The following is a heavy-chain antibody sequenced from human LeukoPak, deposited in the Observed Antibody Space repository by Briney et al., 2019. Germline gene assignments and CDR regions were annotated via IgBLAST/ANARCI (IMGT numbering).Heavy chain of an antibody. Sequence: SETLSLTCTVSGGSISSGSYYWSWIRQPAGKGLEWIGYIYYSGSTSYNPSLKSRVTISVDTSKNQFSLKLRSVTAADTAVYYCARYSGSYPHDAFEIWGQGTMVTVSS. D-gene: IGHD1-26*01. CDR3: ARYSGSYPHDAFEI. CDR2: IYYSGST. V-gene: IGHV4-61*10. CDR1: GGSISSGSYY. J-gene: IGHJ3*02.